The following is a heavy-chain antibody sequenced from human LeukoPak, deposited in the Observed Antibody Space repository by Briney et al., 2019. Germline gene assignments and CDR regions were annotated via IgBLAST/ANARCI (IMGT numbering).Heavy chain of an antibody. CDR2: IKQDGSEK. CDR1: GFTFSSYA. V-gene: IGHV3-7*01. Sequence: PGGSLRLSCAASGFTFSSYAMSWVRQAPGKGLEWVANIKQDGSEKYYVDSVKGRFTISRDNAKNSLYLQMNSLRAEDTAVYYCARPRDGYNLGYFDYWGQGTLVTVSS. J-gene: IGHJ4*02. D-gene: IGHD5-24*01. CDR3: ARPRDGYNLGYFDY.